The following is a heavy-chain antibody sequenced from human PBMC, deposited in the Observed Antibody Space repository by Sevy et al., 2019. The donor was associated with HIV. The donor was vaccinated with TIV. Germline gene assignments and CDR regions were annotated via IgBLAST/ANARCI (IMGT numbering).Heavy chain of an antibody. J-gene: IGHJ4*02. D-gene: IGHD3-10*01. CDR1: GFTFSSYG. CDR2: MSNDGINK. CDR3: AKDYWGAGNYNPFGY. V-gene: IGHV3-30*18. Sequence: GGSLRLSCAASGFTFSSYGMHWVRQGPGKGLEWVAFMSNDGINKYYADSVKGRFTISRDTSKNTLYLQMNSLRAEDTAVYYCAKDYWGAGNYNPFGYWGQGTLVTVSS.